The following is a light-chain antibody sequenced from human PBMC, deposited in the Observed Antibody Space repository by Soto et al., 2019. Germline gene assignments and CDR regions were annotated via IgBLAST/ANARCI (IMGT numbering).Light chain of an antibody. Sequence: EIVLTQSPATLSLSPGERATLSCRASQSVSSYLAWYQQKPGQAPRLLIYDASNRATGIPARFSGSGSGTDFTLAISSLEPEDFAVYYRQQRSNWPLLTFGGGTKVDIK. CDR3: QQRSNWPLLT. CDR2: DAS. CDR1: QSVSSY. J-gene: IGKJ4*01. V-gene: IGKV3-11*01.